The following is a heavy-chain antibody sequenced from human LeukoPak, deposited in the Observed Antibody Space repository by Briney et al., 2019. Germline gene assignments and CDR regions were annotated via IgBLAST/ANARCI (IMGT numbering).Heavy chain of an antibody. CDR3: AKQGFGC. V-gene: IGHV3-23*01. CDR2: ISAGGGTT. CDR1: GFTFSSYA. J-gene: IGHJ4*02. Sequence: GGSLRLSCAASGFTFSSYAMSWVRQAPGKGLEWVSTISAGGGTTYYADSVKGRFTISRDSSKITLYLQMNSLRAEDTAVYYCAKQGFGCWGQGTLVTVSS.